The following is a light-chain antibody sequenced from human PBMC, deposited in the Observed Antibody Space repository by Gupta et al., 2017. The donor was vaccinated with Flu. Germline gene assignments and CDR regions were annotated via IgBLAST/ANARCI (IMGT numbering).Light chain of an antibody. V-gene: IGKV1-27*01. Sequence: DNQMTQSPSSLSASVGDRVTITCRASQGISNYLAWYQQRPGKVPKLLIYGASTLQSGVPSRFSGSGSGTEFTLTITSLQPEDVATYYCQKYDSVPLTFGGGTRVEI. J-gene: IGKJ4*01. CDR1: QGISNY. CDR3: QKYDSVPLT. CDR2: GAS.